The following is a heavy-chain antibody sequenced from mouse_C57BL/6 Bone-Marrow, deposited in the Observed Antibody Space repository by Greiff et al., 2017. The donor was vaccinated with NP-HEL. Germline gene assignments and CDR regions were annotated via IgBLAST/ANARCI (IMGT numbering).Heavy chain of an antibody. CDR2: IHPNSGST. Sequence: QVQLQQPGAELVKPGASVKLSCKASGYTFTSYWMHWVKQRPGQGLEWIGMIHPNSGSTNYNEKFKSKATLTVDKSSSTAYMQLSSLTSEDSAVYYSARSLHYYGSSSRYFDVWGTGTTVTVSS. D-gene: IGHD1-1*01. CDR3: ARSLHYYGSSSRYFDV. CDR1: GYTFTSYW. V-gene: IGHV1-64*01. J-gene: IGHJ1*03.